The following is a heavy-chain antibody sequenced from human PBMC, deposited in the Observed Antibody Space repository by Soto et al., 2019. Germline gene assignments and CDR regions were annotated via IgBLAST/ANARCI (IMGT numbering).Heavy chain of an antibody. D-gene: IGHD6-13*01. CDR3: AKGLVPTTKPPLFHY. CDR2: ISGSGGST. CDR1: GFTFSSYA. Sequence: PGRSVRLSCAASGFTFSSYAMSCVRHSPGKWLEWVSAISGSGGSTYYADSVKGRFTISRDNSKNTLYLQMNSLRAEDTAVYYCAKGLVPTTKPPLFHYWGQGTLVTGSS. J-gene: IGHJ4*02. V-gene: IGHV3-23*01.